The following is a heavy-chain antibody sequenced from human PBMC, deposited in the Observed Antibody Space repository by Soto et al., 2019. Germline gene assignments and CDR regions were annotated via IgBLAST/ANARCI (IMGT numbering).Heavy chain of an antibody. CDR1: GFTFSNCA. CDR2: ITPSGGTA. Sequence: EMQLLESGGDLVQPGGSLSLSCVASGFTFSNCAMHWVRQAPGKGLEWVSIITPSGGTAYFADSVKGRFSISRDNSKSTLHLQMNSLSAEDTAIYYCAKEVIGSSGWSFDSWGQGTLVAVSS. CDR3: AKEVIGSSGWSFDS. J-gene: IGHJ4*02. D-gene: IGHD6-19*01. V-gene: IGHV3-23*01.